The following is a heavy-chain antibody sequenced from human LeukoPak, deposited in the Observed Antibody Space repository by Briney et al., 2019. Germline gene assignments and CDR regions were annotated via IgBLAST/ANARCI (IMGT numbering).Heavy chain of an antibody. D-gene: IGHD3-10*01. CDR1: GFTFSTYS. Sequence: GGSLRLSCAASGFTFSTYSMNWVRQTPGQGLEWVSSISTDTSYIYYADSVKGRFTISRDNAKNTLYLQMNSLRAEDTAVYYCTTYGSGRKFDYWGQGILVTVSS. V-gene: IGHV3-21*03. CDR2: ISTDTSYI. J-gene: IGHJ4*02. CDR3: TTYGSGRKFDY.